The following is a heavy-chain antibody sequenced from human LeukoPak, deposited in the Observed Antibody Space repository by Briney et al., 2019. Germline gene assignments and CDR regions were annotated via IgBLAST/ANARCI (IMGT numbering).Heavy chain of an antibody. CDR1: VFSFCSYR. CDR2: VWYDGSNK. V-gene: IGHV3-33*01. CDR3: ARDRSGMANGRGV. J-gene: IGHJ6*02. Sequence: GGSVRLSCTASVFSFCSYRIQWVRRAPGKGVEGVGLVWYDGSNKYYADSVKGRFTISKDNSKNTVYVQMNILRAENTAMCYCARDRSGMANGRGVWGLGTTVTVSS. D-gene: IGHD5-24*01.